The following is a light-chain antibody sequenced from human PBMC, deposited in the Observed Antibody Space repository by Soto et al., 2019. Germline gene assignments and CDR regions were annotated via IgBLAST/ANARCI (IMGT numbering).Light chain of an antibody. CDR3: CSYAGSSTVV. V-gene: IGLV2-23*01. CDR1: SSDVGSYNL. J-gene: IGLJ2*01. CDR2: EGS. Sequence: QSALTQPASVSGSPGQSITISCTGTSSDVGSYNLVSWYQQHPGKAPKLMIYEGSKRPSGVSNRFSGSKSGNTASLTISGLQAKDVADYYCCSYAGSSTVVFGGGTKLTVL.